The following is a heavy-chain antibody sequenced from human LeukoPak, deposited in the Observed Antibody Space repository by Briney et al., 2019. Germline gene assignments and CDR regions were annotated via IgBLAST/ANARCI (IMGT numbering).Heavy chain of an antibody. Sequence: GGSLRLSCTGSGFTFSSYWMSWVRQAPGKGLEWVANIKQDGSEKSHVESVRGRFTISRDNAKNSLYLQLNSLRAEDTALYYCARDNPPDYWGQGTLVTVSS. CDR2: IKQDGSEK. J-gene: IGHJ4*02. CDR3: ARDNPPDY. CDR1: GFTFSSYW. V-gene: IGHV3-7*03.